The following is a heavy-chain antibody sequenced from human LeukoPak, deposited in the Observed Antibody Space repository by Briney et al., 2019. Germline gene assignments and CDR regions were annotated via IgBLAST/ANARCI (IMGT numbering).Heavy chain of an antibody. Sequence: GGSLRLSCAGSGFSLKYYAMNWVRQAPGRGLEWVSGISGPGDATFHADSVKGRFTISRDNSNNMVYLQMNGLRAEDTAVYYCARDGVNYDISIGPFDPWGQGTRVIVSS. J-gene: IGHJ5*02. D-gene: IGHD3-9*01. CDR3: ARDGVNYDISIGPFDP. V-gene: IGHV3-23*01. CDR2: ISGPGDAT. CDR1: GFSLKYYA.